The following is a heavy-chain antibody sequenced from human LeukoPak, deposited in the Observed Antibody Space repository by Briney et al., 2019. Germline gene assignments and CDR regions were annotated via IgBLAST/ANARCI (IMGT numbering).Heavy chain of an antibody. V-gene: IGHV5-51*01. CDR2: IHPGDSDT. CDR3: ARHLNDYGDQGSGDY. D-gene: IGHD4-17*01. CDR1: GYTFTSYW. Sequence: GESLKISCKGSGYTFTSYWIGWVRQMPGKGLEWMGIIHPGDSDTRYSPSFEGQVTISADKSFSTAYLQWSSLKASDTAMYYCARHLNDYGDQGSGDYWGQGTLVTVSS. J-gene: IGHJ4*02.